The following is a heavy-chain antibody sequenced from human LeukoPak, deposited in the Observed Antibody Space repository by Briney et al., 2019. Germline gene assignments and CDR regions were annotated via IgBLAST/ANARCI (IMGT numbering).Heavy chain of an antibody. V-gene: IGHV3-30*02. D-gene: IGHD3-22*01. J-gene: IGHJ4*02. Sequence: GGTLRLSCAGSGFTVSSYGMHWVRQAPGKGLEGVAFIRYDGINKYYADSVKGRFTVSSDNSINTLYMQMNNLRAEDTAVYYCAKDFSVYFHDSRVLDYWSQGTLVTVSS. CDR3: AKDFSVYFHDSRVLDY. CDR1: GFTVSSYG. CDR2: IRYDGINK.